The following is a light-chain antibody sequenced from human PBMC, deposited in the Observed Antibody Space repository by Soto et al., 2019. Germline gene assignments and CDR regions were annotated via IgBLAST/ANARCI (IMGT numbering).Light chain of an antibody. J-gene: IGKJ1*01. Sequence: EIVMTQSPATLSVSPGERAALSCRASQSVSDNLAWYQQRPGQAPRLLVSGATVRATGIPARFSGRGSGTQFTLTINGLQSEDVAVYYCQQYDEWPRTSGQGTKVEI. CDR2: GAT. CDR1: QSVSDN. CDR3: QQYDEWPRT. V-gene: IGKV3-15*01.